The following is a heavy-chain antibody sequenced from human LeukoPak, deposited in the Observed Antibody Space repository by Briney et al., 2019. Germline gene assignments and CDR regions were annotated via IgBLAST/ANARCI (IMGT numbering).Heavy chain of an antibody. D-gene: IGHD6-13*01. CDR3: AKDSHPGGQQLAIFDY. CDR1: GFTFSSYE. CDR2: ISSSGSTI. V-gene: IGHV3-48*03. J-gene: IGHJ4*02. Sequence: GGSLRLSCAASGFTFSSYEMNWVRQAPGKGLEWVSYISSSGSTIYYADSVKGRFTISRDNSKNSLYLQMNSLRAEDTALYYCAKDSHPGGQQLAIFDYWGQGTLVTVSS.